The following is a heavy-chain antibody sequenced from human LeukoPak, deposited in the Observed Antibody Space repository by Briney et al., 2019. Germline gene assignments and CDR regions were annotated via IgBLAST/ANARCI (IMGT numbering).Heavy chain of an antibody. CDR1: KFNFA. CDR2: ISGSGDST. Sequence: GESLRLSCAASKFNFAMSWVRQTAGKRLEWVSAISGSGDSTFYADSVKGRFTISRDNSKNTLYLQMNSLRADDTAVYYCAKDFRAKSGSGSYGWFDPWGQGTLVTVSS. CDR3: AKDFRAKSGSGSYGWFDP. V-gene: IGHV3-23*01. D-gene: IGHD3-10*01. J-gene: IGHJ5*02.